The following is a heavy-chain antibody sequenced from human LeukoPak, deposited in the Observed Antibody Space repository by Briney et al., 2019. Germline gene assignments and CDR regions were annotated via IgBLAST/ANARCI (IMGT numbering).Heavy chain of an antibody. Sequence: PSETLSLTCAVSGYSISGGYYWGWIRQPPGQGLEWIGNIYNTGSTYYNPSLKSRVTISVDTSKNQFSLKLTSVTSADTAVYFCASRTTVTNALSFDYWGRGALVAVSS. V-gene: IGHV4-38-2*01. D-gene: IGHD4-11*01. CDR2: IYNTGST. CDR3: ASRTTVTNALSFDY. CDR1: GYSISGGYY. J-gene: IGHJ4*02.